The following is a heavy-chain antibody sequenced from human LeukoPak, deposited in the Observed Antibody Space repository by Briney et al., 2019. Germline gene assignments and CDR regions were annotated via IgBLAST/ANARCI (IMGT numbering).Heavy chain of an antibody. J-gene: IGHJ5*02. CDR2: ISYDGSNK. V-gene: IGHV3-30*18. CDR3: AKEALAAAVIGYNWFDP. CDR1: GFTFSTYG. D-gene: IGHD6-13*01. Sequence: GGSLRLSCTVSGFTFSTYGVHWVRQAPGKGLEWVAVISYDGSNKYYADSMKGRFTISRDNSKNTLYLQMNSLTAEDTALYYCAKEALAAAVIGYNWFDPWGQGILVTVSS.